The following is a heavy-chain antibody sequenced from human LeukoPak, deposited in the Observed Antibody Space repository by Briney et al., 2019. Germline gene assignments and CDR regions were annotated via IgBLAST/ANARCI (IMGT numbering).Heavy chain of an antibody. CDR2: ISTSGGTI. D-gene: IGHD1-26*01. Sequence: GGSLRLSCAASGFTFSSYAMNWVRQAPGKGLEWVSSISTSGGTIYYADSAKGRFTISRDSAKNSLYLQMNSLRAEDTAIYYCASPVGAHFNYWGQGTLVTVSS. V-gene: IGHV3-48*03. J-gene: IGHJ4*02. CDR1: GFTFSSYA. CDR3: ASPVGAHFNY.